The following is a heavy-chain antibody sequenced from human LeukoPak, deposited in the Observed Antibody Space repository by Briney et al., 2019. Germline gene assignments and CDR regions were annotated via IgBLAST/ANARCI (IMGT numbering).Heavy chain of an antibody. Sequence: ASVKVSCKASGYTFTGYYMHWVRQAPGQGLEWMGWINPNSGGTNYAQKFQGRVTMTRDTSISTAYMELSRLRSDDTAVYYCATGGVFCSSTSCYVGAFRSPHDAFDIWGQGTMVTVSS. CDR2: INPNSGGT. CDR1: GYTFTGYY. J-gene: IGHJ3*02. CDR3: ATGGVFCSSTSCYVGAFRSPHDAFDI. V-gene: IGHV1-2*02. D-gene: IGHD2-2*01.